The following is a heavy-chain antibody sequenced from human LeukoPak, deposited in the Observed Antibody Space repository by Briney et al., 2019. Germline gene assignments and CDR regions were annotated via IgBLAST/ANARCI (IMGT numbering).Heavy chain of an antibody. Sequence: TSSETLSLTCTVSGGSVTSGSYYWSWIRQPPGKGLEWIGYMYSSGSTNYNPSLQSRVTISVDTSNNQFSLKLSSVTAADTAMYYRARVRGMGTYFLDYWGQGTLVTVSS. V-gene: IGHV4-61*01. CDR1: GGSVTSGSYY. CDR2: MYSSGST. D-gene: IGHD1-26*01. J-gene: IGHJ4*02. CDR3: ARVRGMGTYFLDY.